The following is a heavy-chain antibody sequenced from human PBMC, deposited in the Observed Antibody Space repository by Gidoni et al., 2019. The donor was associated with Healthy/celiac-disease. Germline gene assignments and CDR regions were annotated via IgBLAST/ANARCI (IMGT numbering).Heavy chain of an antibody. D-gene: IGHD3-10*01. J-gene: IGHJ1*01. V-gene: IGHV3-23*01. CDR1: FSSYA. CDR3: AKVRGFGEKSFQH. CDR2: SSGSGRST. Sequence: FSSYAMSWVRQAPGKGLEWVSASSGSGRSTYYADSVKGRFTISRDNSKNTLYLKMNSLRAEDTAVYYCAKVRGFGEKSFQHWGQGTLVTVSS.